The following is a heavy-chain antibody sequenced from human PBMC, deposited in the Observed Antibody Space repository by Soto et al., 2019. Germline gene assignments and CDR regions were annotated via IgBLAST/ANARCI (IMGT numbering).Heavy chain of an antibody. CDR1: GDSVSSNTAA. CDR3: ARSVAGSCFYR. CDR2: TYYRSNWRH. D-gene: IGHD2-15*01. V-gene: IGHV6-1*01. Sequence: SQTLSLTCAISGDSVSSNTAAWNWIRSSPSRGLEWLGRTYYRSNWRHDYAVSVKSRITVNPDTSKNHFSLQLNSVTPDDTAVYYCARSVAGSCFYRWGQGSLFTVAS. J-gene: IGHJ5*02.